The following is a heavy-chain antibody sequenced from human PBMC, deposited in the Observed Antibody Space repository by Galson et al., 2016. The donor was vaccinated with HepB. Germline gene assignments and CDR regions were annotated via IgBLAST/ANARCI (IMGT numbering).Heavy chain of an antibody. V-gene: IGHV3-23*01. D-gene: IGHD2-15*01. CDR2: VRGTGSTT. CDR1: GFTFSSYA. Sequence: SLRLSCAASGFTFSSYAMGWVRQGPGKGLEWVSVVRGTGSTTYYADSVKGRFTISRDNSKNTLYLQMNSLRVEDTDVYYCAKSSRGYCVGGSCQWFYFDSWGHGTLVTVSS. J-gene: IGHJ4*01. CDR3: AKSSRGYCVGGSCQWFYFDS.